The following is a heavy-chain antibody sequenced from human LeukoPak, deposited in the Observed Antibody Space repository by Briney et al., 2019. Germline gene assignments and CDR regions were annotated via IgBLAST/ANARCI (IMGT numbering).Heavy chain of an antibody. CDR2: ISYDGSNK. J-gene: IGHJ4*02. D-gene: IGHD5-24*01. CDR1: GFTFSSYA. Sequence: PGGSLRLSCAASGFTFSSYAMHWVRQAPGKGLEWVAVISYDGSNKYYADSVKGRFTISRDNSKSTLYLQMNSLRAEDTAVYYCAREAEMATWGSALPAVDYWGQGTLVTVSS. V-gene: IGHV3-30*04. CDR3: AREAEMATWGSALPAVDY.